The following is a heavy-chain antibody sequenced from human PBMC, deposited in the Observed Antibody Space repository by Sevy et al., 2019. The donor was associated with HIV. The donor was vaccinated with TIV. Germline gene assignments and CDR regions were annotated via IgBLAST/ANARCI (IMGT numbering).Heavy chain of an antibody. CDR1: GFTFSSYS. CDR3: ARDPRTAAAGTRYFDY. CDR2: ISSSSSYI. Sequence: GGSLRLSCAASGFTFSSYSMNWVRQAPGKGLEWVSSISSSSSYIYYADSVKGRFTISRDNAKNSLYLQMNSLRAEDTAVYYRARDPRTAAAGTRYFDYWGQGTLVTVSS. V-gene: IGHV3-21*01. J-gene: IGHJ4*02. D-gene: IGHD6-13*01.